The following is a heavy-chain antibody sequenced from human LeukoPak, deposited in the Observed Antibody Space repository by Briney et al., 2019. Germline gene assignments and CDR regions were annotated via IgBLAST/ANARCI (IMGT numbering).Heavy chain of an antibody. CDR3: ARESGKFDY. CDR2: ISGDGVST. CDR1: GLPIGDFA. J-gene: IGHJ4*02. V-gene: IGHV3-43*02. Sequence: PGGSLRLSCVASGLPIGDFAMHWVRQAPEKGLEWVSLISGDGVSTFYADSVKGRFSISRDNSKNSLSLEMNSLRTEDTAMYYCARESGKFDYWGQGTLVAVSS.